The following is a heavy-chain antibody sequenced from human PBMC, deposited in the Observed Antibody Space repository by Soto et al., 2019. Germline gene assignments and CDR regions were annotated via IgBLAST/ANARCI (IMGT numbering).Heavy chain of an antibody. V-gene: IGHV3-23*01. CDR1: VVNVSSYR. CDR3: AKVPMYYYYNYLAF. D-gene: IGHD3-16*01. J-gene: IGHJ4*02. CDR2: ISGSGGST. Sequence: GASVTLSCAASVVNVSSYRMRSVRQAPGKGLEWVSAISGSGGSTYYADSVKGRFTISRDNSKNTLYLQMNSLRAEDTAVYYCAKVPMYYYYNYLAFRGKGSLVPVSP.